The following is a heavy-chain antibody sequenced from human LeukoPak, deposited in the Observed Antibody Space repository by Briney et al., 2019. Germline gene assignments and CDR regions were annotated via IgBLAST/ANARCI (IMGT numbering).Heavy chain of an antibody. CDR1: GFTFSSYE. CDR3: AREDIRLDYFDY. Sequence: PGGSLRLSCAASGFTFSSYEMNWVRQAPGKGLEWVSHIRSSGSTKYYADSVKGRFTISRDDAKNSLYLQMNSLRAEDTAVYYCAREDIRLDYFDYWGQGTLVTVSS. J-gene: IGHJ4*02. V-gene: IGHV3-48*03. CDR2: IRSSGSTK. D-gene: IGHD6-19*01.